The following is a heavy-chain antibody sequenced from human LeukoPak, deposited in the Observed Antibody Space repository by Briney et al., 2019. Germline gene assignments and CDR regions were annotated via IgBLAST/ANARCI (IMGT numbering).Heavy chain of an antibody. CDR3: ARGRNWFDP. J-gene: IGHJ5*02. Sequence: ASVKVSCKTSGYTFNTYYLHWVRQAPGQGLEWMGRINPYSGDTTFAQRFQGRVTMTRDTSISTAYMELSRLRSDDTAVYYCARGRNWFDPWGQGTLVIVSS. CDR1: GYTFNTYY. V-gene: IGHV1-2*06. CDR2: INPYSGDT.